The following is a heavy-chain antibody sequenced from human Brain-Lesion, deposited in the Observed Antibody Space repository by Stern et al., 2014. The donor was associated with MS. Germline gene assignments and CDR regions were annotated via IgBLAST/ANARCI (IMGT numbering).Heavy chain of an antibody. CDR1: GYLFDDYW. CDR3: ARSPATPSGYDRFDY. V-gene: IGHV5-51*03. D-gene: IGHD5-12*01. J-gene: IGHJ4*02. Sequence: DVQLVESGAEVKKPGESLKISCEASGYLFDDYWIGWVRQMSGRGLELVAIIFPRDSNTRYSPSVQGQVTISADKSISPAYLQWSSLKFWNPAIFYGARSPATPSGYDRFDYWGQGALVTVSS. CDR2: IFPRDSNT.